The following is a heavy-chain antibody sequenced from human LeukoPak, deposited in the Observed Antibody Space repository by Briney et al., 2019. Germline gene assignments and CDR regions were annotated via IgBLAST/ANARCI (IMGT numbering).Heavy chain of an antibody. CDR3: ARVGKGTAVTPRPYYFDY. J-gene: IGHJ4*02. Sequence: GASVRVSCKASGYTFTSYDINWVRQAPGQGLEWMGWMNPNSGNTGYAQKFQGRVTMTRNTSISTAYMELSSLRSEDTAVYYCARVGKGTAVTPRPYYFDYWGQGTLVTVSS. V-gene: IGHV1-8*01. CDR1: GYTFTSYD. CDR2: MNPNSGNT. D-gene: IGHD4-23*01.